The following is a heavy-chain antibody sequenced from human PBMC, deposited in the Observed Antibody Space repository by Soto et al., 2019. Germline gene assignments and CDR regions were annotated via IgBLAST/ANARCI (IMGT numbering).Heavy chain of an antibody. D-gene: IGHD6-19*01. V-gene: IGHV3-33*01. J-gene: IGHJ4*02. Sequence: GGSLRLSCAASGFTFSSYGMHWVRQAPGKGLEWVAVIWYDGSNKYYADSVKGRFTISRDNSKNTLYLQMNSLRAEDTAVYYCARGQTFHPWGIAVAGNSFDYWGQGTLVTVSS. CDR2: IWYDGSNK. CDR1: GFTFSSYG. CDR3: ARGQTFHPWGIAVAGNSFDY.